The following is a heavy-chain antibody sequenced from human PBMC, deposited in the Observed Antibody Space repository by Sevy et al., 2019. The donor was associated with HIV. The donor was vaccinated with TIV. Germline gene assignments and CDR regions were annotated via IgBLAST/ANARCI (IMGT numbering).Heavy chain of an antibody. CDR3: ARLEQRHCNGAHCYPFDY. Sequence: GASLKISCEGSGYSFTTYLIGWVRQMPGKGLEWMGVIYPDDSDTRYNPSFPGQVTISADKSINTADLEWSSLKASDTAIYYCARLEQRHCNGAHCYPFDYWGQGTLVTVSS. J-gene: IGHJ4*02. CDR1: GYSFTTYL. CDR2: IYPDDSDT. D-gene: IGHD2-21*01. V-gene: IGHV5-51*01.